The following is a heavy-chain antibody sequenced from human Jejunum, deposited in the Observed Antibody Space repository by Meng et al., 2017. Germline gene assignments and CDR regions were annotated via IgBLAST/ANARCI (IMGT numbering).Heavy chain of an antibody. CDR2: INHRGST. V-gene: IGHV4-34*01. CDR1: GFTLSSYW. CDR3: ARSYFDSSDAFEI. D-gene: IGHD3-10*01. J-gene: IGHJ3*02. Sequence: LRLSCEASGFTLSSYWMHWVRQSPEKGLEWIGDINHRGSTNYNPSLKSRVSMSVDTSKNQFSLKLTSVTAADTAVYYCARSYFDSSDAFEIWGQGTRVT.